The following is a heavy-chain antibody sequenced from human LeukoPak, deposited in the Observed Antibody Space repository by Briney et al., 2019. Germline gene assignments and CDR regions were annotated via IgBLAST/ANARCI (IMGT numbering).Heavy chain of an antibody. J-gene: IGHJ4*02. CDR1: GGSISSYY. D-gene: IGHD6-13*01. CDR3: ARGYSGSSPFDY. CDR2: IYTSGTT. Sequence: PSETLSLTCTVSGGSISSYYWSWIRQPPGKALEWIGYIYTSGTTNYNPSLKSRLTISVDTSKNQFSLTLNSVPAADTAVYYCARGYSGSSPFDYWGQGTLVTVSS. V-gene: IGHV4-4*09.